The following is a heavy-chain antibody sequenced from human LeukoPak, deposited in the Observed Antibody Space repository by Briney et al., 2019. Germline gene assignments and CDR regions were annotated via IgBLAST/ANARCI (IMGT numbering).Heavy chain of an antibody. D-gene: IGHD1-7*01. Sequence: GGSLRLSCAASGFTFSNYWMHWVRQAPGKGLVWVSRIDSDGKSTNYADSVKGRFTISRDNAKNTLFLQMSSLRAEDTAVYYCARDNNWNYPDYWGQGTLVTVSS. V-gene: IGHV3-74*01. J-gene: IGHJ4*02. CDR3: ARDNNWNYPDY. CDR1: GFTFSNYW. CDR2: IDSDGKST.